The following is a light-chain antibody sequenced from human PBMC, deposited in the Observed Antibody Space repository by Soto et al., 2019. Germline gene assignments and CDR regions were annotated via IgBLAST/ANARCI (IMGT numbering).Light chain of an antibody. V-gene: IGLV1-40*01. CDR3: QSYDSSLSGYVV. CDR2: GNS. J-gene: IGLJ2*01. Sequence: QLVLTQPPSVSGAPGQRVTISCTGTSSNIGAGYDVQWYQQLPGTAPKLLIYGNSNRPSGVPDRFSGSKSGTSASLAITGLQAEDEADYYCQSYDSSLSGYVVFGGGTKLTVL. CDR1: SSNIGAGYD.